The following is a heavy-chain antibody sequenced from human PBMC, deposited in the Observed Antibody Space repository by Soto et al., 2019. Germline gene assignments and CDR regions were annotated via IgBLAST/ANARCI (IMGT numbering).Heavy chain of an antibody. Sequence: QVQLVQSGAEVKKPGASVKVSCKASGYTFTSYGISWVRQAPGQGLEWMGWISADNGNTNYAQKLQGRVTMTTDTSTSTAYMELRSLRSDDTAVYYCATDCSSTTCYPWNWFEPWGQGTLVTVSS. J-gene: IGHJ5*02. CDR1: GYTFTSYG. CDR3: ATDCSSTTCYPWNWFEP. V-gene: IGHV1-18*01. CDR2: ISADNGNT. D-gene: IGHD2-2*01.